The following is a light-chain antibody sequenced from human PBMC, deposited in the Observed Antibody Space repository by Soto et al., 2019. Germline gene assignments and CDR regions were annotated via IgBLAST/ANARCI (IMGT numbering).Light chain of an antibody. J-gene: IGKJ3*01. V-gene: IGKV1-33*01. CDR3: QQYDNLPFT. CDR2: DAS. Sequence: DIQMTQSPSSLSASEGDRVTITCQASQDISNYLNWYQHKPGKAPKLLIYDASNLETGVPSRFSGSGSGTDFTFTISSLQPEDIATYYCQQYDNLPFTFGPGTKVDIK. CDR1: QDISNY.